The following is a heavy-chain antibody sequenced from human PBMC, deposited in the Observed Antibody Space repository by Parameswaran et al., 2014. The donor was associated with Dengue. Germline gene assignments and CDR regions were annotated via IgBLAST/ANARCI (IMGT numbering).Heavy chain of an antibody. Sequence: VRQAPGKGLEWVSFISSRSSYTNYADSVKGRFTISRDNAKNSLFLQMNSLRAEDTAVYYCARGLFGVVIGYYYGVDVWGHGTTVTVSS. J-gene: IGHJ6*02. CDR2: ISSRSSYT. CDR3: ARGLFGVVIGYYYGVDV. D-gene: IGHD3-3*01. V-gene: IGHV3-11*06.